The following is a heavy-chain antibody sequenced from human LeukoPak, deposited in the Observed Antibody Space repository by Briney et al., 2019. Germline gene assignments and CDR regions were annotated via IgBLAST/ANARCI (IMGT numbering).Heavy chain of an antibody. CDR2: IDHSGNT. J-gene: IGHJ4*02. V-gene: IGHV4-34*01. D-gene: IGHD3-16*02. Sequence: SETLSLTCVVYGGSLRGYYWTWIRQSPGKGLEWIGEIDHSGNTKYNPSLKSRVTISLDTSKNEFFLKLSSVTAADTAVYYCARGLRLTQRLGDLSPYGFDYWGQGTLVTVSS. CDR3: ARGLRLTQRLGDLSPYGFDY. CDR1: GGSLRGYY.